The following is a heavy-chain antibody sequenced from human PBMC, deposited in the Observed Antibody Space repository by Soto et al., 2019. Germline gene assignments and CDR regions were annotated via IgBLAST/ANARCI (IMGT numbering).Heavy chain of an antibody. J-gene: IGHJ4*02. CDR2: ISGSGGST. Sequence: GGSLRLSCAASGFTFSSYAMSWVRQAPGKGLEWVSAISGSGGSTYYADSVKGRFTISRDNSKNTLYLQMNSLRAEDTAVYYCAKGQYSSSWFDYFDYWGQGTLVTVSS. CDR3: AKGQYSSSWFDYFDY. V-gene: IGHV3-23*01. CDR1: GFTFSSYA. D-gene: IGHD6-13*01.